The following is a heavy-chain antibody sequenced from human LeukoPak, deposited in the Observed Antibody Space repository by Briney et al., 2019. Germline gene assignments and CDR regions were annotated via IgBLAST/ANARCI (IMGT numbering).Heavy chain of an antibody. V-gene: IGHV4-59*01. D-gene: IGHD5-24*01. CDR1: GGSISSYY. CDR2: ISYSGNI. Sequence: SETLPLTCTVSGGSISSYYWNWIRQPPGKGLEWIGYISYSGNINYNPSLKSRVTISVDTSKNQFSLKLSSVTAADTAVCYCARGGGYNSPFGYWGQGALVTVSS. CDR3: ARGGGYNSPFGY. J-gene: IGHJ4*02.